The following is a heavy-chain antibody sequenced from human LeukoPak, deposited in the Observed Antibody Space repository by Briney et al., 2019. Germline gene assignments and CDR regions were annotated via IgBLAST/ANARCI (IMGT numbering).Heavy chain of an antibody. J-gene: IGHJ6*03. CDR2: LYHPATT. CDR1: GYPISNAYS. D-gene: IGHD6-13*01. CDR3: ARQHDSYYYYYVDL. V-gene: IGHV4-38-2*01. Sequence: KPSETLSLTCAASGYPISNAYSWVWIRQPPGKGLGWIGSLYHPATTYSNPSLKSRVTMSADTSRNQFSLKLSFVTAADTAVYYCARQHDSYYYYYVDLWGTGTTVTVSS.